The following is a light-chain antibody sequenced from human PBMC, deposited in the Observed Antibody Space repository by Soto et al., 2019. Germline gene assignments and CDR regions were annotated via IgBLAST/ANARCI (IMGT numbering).Light chain of an antibody. CDR3: ISYTNISTYV. V-gene: IGLV2-14*02. J-gene: IGLJ1*01. Sequence: QSVLTQPASVSGTPGHSITISCTGTSSDVGSYNLVSWYQHHPGKAPKLMIYEVSKRPSGVSNRFSGSKSGNTASLTISGLQAEDEADYYCISYTNISTYVFGTGTKVTV. CDR2: EVS. CDR1: SSDVGSYNL.